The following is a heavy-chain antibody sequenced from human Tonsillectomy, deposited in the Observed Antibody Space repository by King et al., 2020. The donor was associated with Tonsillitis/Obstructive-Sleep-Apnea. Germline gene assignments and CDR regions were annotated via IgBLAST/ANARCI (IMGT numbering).Heavy chain of an antibody. J-gene: IGHJ4*02. Sequence: VQLQQGGAGLLKPSETLSLTCAVYGGSFSGYNWTLIRQPPGKGLEWIGEINHSGSTTYDPSLKSRVTISLDTSKNQFSLKLSSVTAADTAVYYCAGQNLWGYYLDYWGQGTPVTVSS. CDR1: GGSFSGYN. D-gene: IGHD7-27*01. CDR2: INHSGST. V-gene: IGHV4-34*01. CDR3: AGQNLWGYYLDY.